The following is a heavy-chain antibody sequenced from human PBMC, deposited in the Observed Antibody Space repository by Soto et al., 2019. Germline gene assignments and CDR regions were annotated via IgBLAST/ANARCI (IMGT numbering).Heavy chain of an antibody. V-gene: IGHV4-59*01. J-gene: IGHJ4*02. Sequence: SETLCLTCSVSGGSIRGSYWSWIRQSPGKGLEWLGYVYYTGSTNYSPSLRSRVSISVDTSKNEFSLRLSSVTAADTAVYFCARSVAVPGAHIDYWGQGTQVTVSS. CDR1: GGSIRGSY. CDR3: ARSVAVPGAHIDY. CDR2: VYYTGST. D-gene: IGHD6-19*01.